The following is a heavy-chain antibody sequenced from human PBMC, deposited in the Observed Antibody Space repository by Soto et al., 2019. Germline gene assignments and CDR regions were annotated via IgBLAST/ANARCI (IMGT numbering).Heavy chain of an antibody. D-gene: IGHD3-22*01. V-gene: IGHV1-18*01. CDR1: GYSFATSV. CDR3: ARAGQSYDASGYAD. CDR2: ISVYNGNK. J-gene: IGHJ4*02. Sequence: QVKLVQSGTEVKKPGASIKVSCKASGYSFATSVMTWVRQAPGQGLEWMGWISVYNGNKNYYQKRQDRVTMTTDPSTNPAYLEVRNLRSDDTAVYYCARAGQSYDASGYADWGQGTLVTVSS.